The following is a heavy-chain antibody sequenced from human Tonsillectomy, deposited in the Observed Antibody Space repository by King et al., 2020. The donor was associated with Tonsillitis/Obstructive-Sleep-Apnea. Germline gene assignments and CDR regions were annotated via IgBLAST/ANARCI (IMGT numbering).Heavy chain of an antibody. D-gene: IGHD3/OR15-3a*01. J-gene: IGHJ6*03. CDR2: INHGGST. CDR1: GGSFSGYY. CDR3: ARGLPPPENSPLWTCYYAEVAYYMDV. V-gene: IGHV4-34*01. Sequence: VQIQQWGAGLLKPSETLSLTCAVYGGSFSGYYWSWIRQPPGKGLEWIGEINHGGSTNYHPSLKSRVTISVDTSKNQFSLKLSSVTAADTAVYYCARGLPPPENSPLWTCYYAEVAYYMDVWGKGTTVTVSS.